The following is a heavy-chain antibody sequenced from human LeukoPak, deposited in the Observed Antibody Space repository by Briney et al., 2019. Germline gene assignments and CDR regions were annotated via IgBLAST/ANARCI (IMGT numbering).Heavy chain of an antibody. J-gene: IGHJ4*02. CDR1: GYTFTGYY. D-gene: IGHD2-21*02. V-gene: IGHV1-2*02. Sequence: GSVKVSCKTSGYTFTGYYMHWVRQAPGQGLEWMGWINPNSGGTNYAQKFQGRVTMTRDTSISTAYMELSRLRSDDTAVYYCATDCGGDCWDFDYWGQGTLVTVSS. CDR3: ATDCGGDCWDFDY. CDR2: INPNSGGT.